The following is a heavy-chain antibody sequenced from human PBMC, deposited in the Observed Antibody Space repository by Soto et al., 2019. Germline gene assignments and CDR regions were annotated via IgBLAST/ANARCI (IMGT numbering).Heavy chain of an antibody. D-gene: IGHD2-21*02. V-gene: IGHV1-18*01. J-gene: IGHJ6*02. CDR2: ISSYNGDT. CDR3: AREGVTPYYYYSTDV. CDR1: GYTFTRSG. Sequence: QVQLVQSGAEVKKPGASVKVSCKASGYTFTRSGISWVRQAPGQGPEWMGWISSYNGDTNYAQTFQGRVTMTTDTSTSTAKMELRSMSSDDTAVYYCAREGVTPYYYYSTDVWGQGTPVTVSS.